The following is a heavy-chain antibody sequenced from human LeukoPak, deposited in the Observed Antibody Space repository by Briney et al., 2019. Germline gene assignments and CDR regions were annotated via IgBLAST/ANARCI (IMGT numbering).Heavy chain of an antibody. J-gene: IGHJ6*02. CDR3: ARDVYSSSSPNTYGMDV. V-gene: IGHV1-69*04. CDR2: IIPVLAIS. D-gene: IGHD6-6*01. CDR1: GGTFSVVA. Sequence: SVKVSCKDSGGTFSVVAIRWVRQAPSQGLEWMGRIIPVLAISNYAQKFQGRVTISADNSTRTASMELRSLRSEDTAVYYCARDVYSSSSPNTYGMDVWGQGTTVTVSS.